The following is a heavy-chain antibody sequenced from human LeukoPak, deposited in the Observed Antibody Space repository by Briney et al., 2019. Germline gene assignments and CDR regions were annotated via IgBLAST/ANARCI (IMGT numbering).Heavy chain of an antibody. CDR1: GGSISSSDYY. D-gene: IGHD6-19*01. Sequence: SETLSLTCTVSGGSISSSDYYWGWIRQPPGKGLEWIGSIYYTGITYYNPSLKRRLTISVDTSKNQFSLKLSSVTAADTAVYYCASARGWYSFDYWGQGTLVTVSS. CDR2: IYYTGIT. CDR3: ASARGWYSFDY. J-gene: IGHJ4*02. V-gene: IGHV4-39*01.